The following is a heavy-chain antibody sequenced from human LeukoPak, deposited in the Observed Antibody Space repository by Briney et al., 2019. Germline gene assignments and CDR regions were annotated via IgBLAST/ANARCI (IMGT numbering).Heavy chain of an antibody. Sequence: GGSLRLSCAASGFTFSSYAMHWVRQAPGKGLEWVAVISYDGSNKYYADSVKGRFTISRDNSKNTLYLQMNSLRAEDTAVYYCARGAAGPPVNWGQGTLVIVSS. J-gene: IGHJ4*02. V-gene: IGHV3-30-3*01. CDR2: ISYDGSNK. CDR1: GFTFSSYA. D-gene: IGHD6-13*01. CDR3: ARGAAGPPVN.